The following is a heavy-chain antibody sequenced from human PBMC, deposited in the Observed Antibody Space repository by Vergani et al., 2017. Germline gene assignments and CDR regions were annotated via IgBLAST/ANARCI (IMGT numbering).Heavy chain of an antibody. CDR1: GFTLSNYD. J-gene: IGHJ4*02. Sequence: QVQLVESGGGVVQRGGSLRLSCATSGFTLSNYDMQWIRQGPGKGLEFVALIQFDGSNQDYADSVKGRFTLSRDFSKNTLYLQMNSLRTDDTATYYCAKHFRGWGIDYWGQGAQFIVSS. CDR3: AKHFRGWGIDY. D-gene: IGHD3-16*01. V-gene: IGHV3-30*02. CDR2: IQFDGSNQ.